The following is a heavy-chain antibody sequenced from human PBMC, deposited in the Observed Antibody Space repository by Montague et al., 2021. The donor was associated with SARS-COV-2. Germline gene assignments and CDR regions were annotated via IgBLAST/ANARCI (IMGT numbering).Heavy chain of an antibody. CDR3: ASPTYYYDSSGSDAFDI. J-gene: IGHJ3*02. CDR1: GGSISSSSYY. D-gene: IGHD3-22*01. Sequence: SETLSLTCTVSGGSISSSSYYWGWIRQPPGKGLEWIGCIYYSGSTYHNPSLKSRVTISVDTSKNQFSLKLSSVTAADTAVYYCASPTYYYDSSGSDAFDIWGQGTIVTVSS. CDR2: IYYSGST. V-gene: IGHV4-39*01.